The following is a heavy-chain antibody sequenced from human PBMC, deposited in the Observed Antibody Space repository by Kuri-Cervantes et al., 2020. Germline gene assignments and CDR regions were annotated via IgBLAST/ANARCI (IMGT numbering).Heavy chain of an antibody. Sequence: GESLKISCVVSGFSLSDYTMSWVRQAPGMGLEWVAYISSTGTTIFYADSVKGRYTISRDNAKNSLFLQMNSLRDDDTAVYYCAKDKAERWELLSGPFNYWGQGTLVTVSS. D-gene: IGHD1-26*01. CDR2: ISSTGTTI. V-gene: IGHV3-48*02. CDR3: AKDKAERWELLSGPFNY. CDR1: GFSLSDYT. J-gene: IGHJ4*02.